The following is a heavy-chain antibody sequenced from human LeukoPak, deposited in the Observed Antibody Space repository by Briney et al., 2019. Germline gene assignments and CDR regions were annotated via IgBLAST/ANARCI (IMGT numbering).Heavy chain of an antibody. CDR3: ARGRTHRYYYDSSGYYGGAFDI. V-gene: IGHV1-18*01. CDR2: ISGYNGNT. CDR1: GYTFTSYG. Sequence: ASVKVSCKASGYTFTSYGINWVRQAPGQGLEWMGWISGYNGNTKYAQKLQGRVTMTTDTSTSTAYMELRGLRSDDTAVYYCARGRTHRYYYDSSGYYGGAFDIWGQGTMVTVSS. J-gene: IGHJ3*02. D-gene: IGHD3-22*01.